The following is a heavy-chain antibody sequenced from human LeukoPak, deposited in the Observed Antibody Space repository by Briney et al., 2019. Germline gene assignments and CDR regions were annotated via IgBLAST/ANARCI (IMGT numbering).Heavy chain of an antibody. J-gene: IGHJ5*02. CDR1: GYPFTNYA. CDR2: INPNTGDT. CDR3: GRGNKSFDP. Sequence: ASVKVSCKASGYPFTNYAMNWVRQAPGQGLEWIGWINPNTGDTNYAPKFQGGVTMIKDTSTNSAYMELNKLTSDDTAVYYCGRGNKSFDPWGQGTLVTVSS. V-gene: IGHV1-2*02.